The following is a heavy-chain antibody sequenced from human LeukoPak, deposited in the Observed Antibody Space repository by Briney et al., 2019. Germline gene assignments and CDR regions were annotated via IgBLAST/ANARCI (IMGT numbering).Heavy chain of an antibody. CDR3: ARDFHRSGSSTMDV. CDR1: GFTFSSYS. CDR2: ISSSSSYI. J-gene: IGHJ6*02. V-gene: IGHV3-21*01. Sequence: PGASLRLSCAASGFTFSSYSMNWVRQAPGKGLEWVSSISSSSSYIYYADSVKGRFTISRDNAKNSLYLQMNSLRAEDTAVYYCARDFHRSGSSTMDVWGQGTTVTVSS. D-gene: IGHD1-26*01.